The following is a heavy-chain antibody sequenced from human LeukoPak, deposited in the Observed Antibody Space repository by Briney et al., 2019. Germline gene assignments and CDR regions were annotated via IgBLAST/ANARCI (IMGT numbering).Heavy chain of an antibody. CDR3: AGEELGSSGYSSLDC. Sequence: GGSLRLSCVASGFTFSSYEMNWVRQAPGKGPEWVSYITGSSSTIYYADSVKGRFTISRDNAKNSLYLQMNSLRAEDTAVYYCAGEELGSSGYSSLDCWGQGTLVTVSS. D-gene: IGHD3-22*01. CDR1: GFTFSSYE. J-gene: IGHJ4*02. V-gene: IGHV3-48*03. CDR2: ITGSSSTI.